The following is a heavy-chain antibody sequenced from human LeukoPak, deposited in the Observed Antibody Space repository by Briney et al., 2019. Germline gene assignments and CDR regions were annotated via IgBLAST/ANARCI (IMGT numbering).Heavy chain of an antibody. CDR2: ISSSGSTI. CDR3: ARDPGRYDYVWGSYRPYFQH. J-gene: IGHJ1*01. D-gene: IGHD3-16*02. Sequence: GGSLRLSCAASGFTFSDYYMSWIRQAPVKGLEWVSYISSSGSTIYYADSVKGRFTISRDNSKNTLYLQMNSLRAEDTAVYYCARDPGRYDYVWGSYRPYFQHWGQGTLVTVSS. CDR1: GFTFSDYY. V-gene: IGHV3-11*04.